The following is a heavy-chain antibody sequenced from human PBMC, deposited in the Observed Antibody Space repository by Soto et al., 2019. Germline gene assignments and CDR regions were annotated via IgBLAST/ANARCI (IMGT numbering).Heavy chain of an antibody. CDR3: ARQDYSNYRGGMDV. D-gene: IGHD4-4*01. CDR2: IYPADSDT. J-gene: IGHJ6*02. V-gene: IGHV5-51*01. CDR1: GYTFTDYW. Sequence: PGESLKISCKTSGYTFTDYWITWVRQKPGKGLEWMGIIYPADSDTKYSPSFQGQVTISADESISTAYLQWSSLKASDTAIYYCARQDYSNYRGGMDVWGQGTTVTVSS.